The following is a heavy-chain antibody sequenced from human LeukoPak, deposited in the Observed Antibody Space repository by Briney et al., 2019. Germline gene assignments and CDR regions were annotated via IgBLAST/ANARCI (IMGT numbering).Heavy chain of an antibody. CDR1: GFTFSSYG. J-gene: IGHJ4*02. D-gene: IGHD1-1*01. CDR2: IAEDGSIE. Sequence: GGSLRLSCAAPGFTFSSYGMHCVRQAPGKGLEWVAFIAEDGSIEKYTDSVKGRFTISRDNSKNTLYLRMNSLRAEDTGVYYCAKDRETTSSGTFDSWGQGTLVTVSS. V-gene: IGHV3-30*18. CDR3: AKDRETTSSGTFDS.